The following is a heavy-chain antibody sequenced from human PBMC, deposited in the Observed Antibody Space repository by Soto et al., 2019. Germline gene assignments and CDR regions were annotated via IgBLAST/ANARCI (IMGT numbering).Heavy chain of an antibody. CDR2: ISTTSTPI. Sequence: GGSLRLSCEVSGFRVIANYMSWVRQAPGKGLEWVSFISTTSTPIYYADSVKGRFTISRDNVKNSLYLQMNSLRAEDTAVYYYARYDYGNYGGAFDIWGQGTVVTVSS. V-gene: IGHV3-11*04. CDR3: ARYDYGNYGGAFDI. CDR1: GFRVIANY. D-gene: IGHD4-17*01. J-gene: IGHJ3*02.